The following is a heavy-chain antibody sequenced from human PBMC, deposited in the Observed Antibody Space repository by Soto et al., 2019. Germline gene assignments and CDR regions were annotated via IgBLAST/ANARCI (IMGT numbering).Heavy chain of an antibody. D-gene: IGHD6-6*01. CDR3: AKNSGSFNT. J-gene: IGHJ5*02. CDR1: GFTFTRYS. Sequence: GGSLRLSCAASGFTFTRYSMNWVRQAPGKGLDWVSTIDGSGGTTYYADSVKGRFTISRDNSMNTVYLQMKSLRADDTALYYCAKNSGSFNTWGQGALVTVSS. V-gene: IGHV3-23*01. CDR2: IDGSGGTT.